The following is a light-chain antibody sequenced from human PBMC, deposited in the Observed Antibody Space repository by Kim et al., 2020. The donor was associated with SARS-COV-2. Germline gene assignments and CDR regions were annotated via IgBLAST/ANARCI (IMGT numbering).Light chain of an antibody. CDR1: QGVSNY. Sequence: LSLSPGASATLSCRASQGVSNYLAWYQQKPGQAPRLLIYEASKRAAGIPARFSGSGSGTDFTLTISRLEPGDSAVYFCQQRGSFGQGTRLEIK. CDR2: EAS. J-gene: IGKJ5*01. CDR3: QQRGS. V-gene: IGKV3-11*01.